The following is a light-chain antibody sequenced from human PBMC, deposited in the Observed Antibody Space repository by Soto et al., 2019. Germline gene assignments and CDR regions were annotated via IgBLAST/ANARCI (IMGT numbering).Light chain of an antibody. CDR3: QQYGSSPGT. J-gene: IGKJ1*01. V-gene: IGKV3-20*01. Sequence: EIVMTQSPGTLSVSPGERATLSCRASRGISSNLAWYQQKPGQAPSLLIFGASSRATGIPDRFSGSGSGTDFTLTISGLETEDFAVYYCQQYGSSPGTFGQGTKVDIK. CDR2: GAS. CDR1: RGISSN.